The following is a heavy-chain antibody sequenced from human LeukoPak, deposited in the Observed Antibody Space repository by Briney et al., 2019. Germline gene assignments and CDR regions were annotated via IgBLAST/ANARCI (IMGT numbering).Heavy chain of an antibody. J-gene: IGHJ3*02. V-gene: IGHV3-23*01. CDR3: AKSGFTCGLHAFDI. Sequence: PGGSLRLSCVASGFTFSNYAMGWVRQAPGRGLEWVSAISGSGGDTYYADSVMGRFSISRDNAKSTLSLQMNSLRDEDTAVYYCAKSGFTCGLHAFDIWGQGTMVTVSS. CDR2: ISGSGGDT. CDR1: GFTFSNYA. D-gene: IGHD5-18*01.